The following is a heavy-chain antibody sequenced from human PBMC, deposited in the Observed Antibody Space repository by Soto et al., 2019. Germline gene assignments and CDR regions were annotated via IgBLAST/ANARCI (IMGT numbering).Heavy chain of an antibody. J-gene: IGHJ4*02. Sequence: SETLSLTCTVSGGSISSYYWSWIRQPPGKGLEWIGYIYYSGSTNYNPPLKSRFTISVDTSKNQFSLKLSSLTAADTAVYYCARQQSSGWYYFDYWGQGTLVTVSS. CDR1: GGSISSYY. CDR2: IYYSGST. V-gene: IGHV4-59*08. CDR3: ARQQSSGWYYFDY. D-gene: IGHD6-19*01.